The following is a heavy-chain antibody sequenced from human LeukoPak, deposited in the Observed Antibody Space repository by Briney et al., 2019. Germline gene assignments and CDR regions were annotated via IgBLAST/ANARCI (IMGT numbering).Heavy chain of an antibody. V-gene: IGHV3-7*03. CDR2: IKPDGGEQ. CDR1: GFTFSNYW. Sequence: TGGSLRLSCVASGFTFSNYWMNWVRQAPGKGLEWVANIKPDGGEQYYVDSVKGRFTISRDNAENSLYLQLSCLRAEDTAVYYCAREQRTFDYWGQGILVTVSS. J-gene: IGHJ4*02. CDR3: AREQRTFDY. D-gene: IGHD5-24*01.